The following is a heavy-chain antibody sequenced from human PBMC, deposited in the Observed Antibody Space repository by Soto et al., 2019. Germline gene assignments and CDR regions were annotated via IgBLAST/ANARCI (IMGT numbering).Heavy chain of an antibody. CDR1: GGSFSGYY. J-gene: IGHJ4*02. CDR2: IYYSGST. CDR3: ARTSRGQQLKIDY. V-gene: IGHV4-59*08. Sequence: SETLSLTCAVYGGSFSGYYCSWIRQPPGKGLEWIGYIYYSGSTNYNPSLKSRVTISVDTSKNQFSLKLSSVTAADTAVYYCARTSRGQQLKIDYWGQGTLVTVSS. D-gene: IGHD6-13*01.